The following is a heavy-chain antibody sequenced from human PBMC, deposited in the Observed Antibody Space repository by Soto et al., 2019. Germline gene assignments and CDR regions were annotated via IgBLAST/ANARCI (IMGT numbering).Heavy chain of an antibody. CDR3: AKGGRYCSGTTCYLSL. J-gene: IGHJ4*02. V-gene: IGHV3-23*01. D-gene: IGHD2-2*01. CDR2: ISGSGAST. Sequence: ISGSGASTYYADSVKGRFTISRDNSKNTLYLQMNSLRAEDTAVYYCAKGGRYCSGTTCYLSLWGQGTLVTVSS.